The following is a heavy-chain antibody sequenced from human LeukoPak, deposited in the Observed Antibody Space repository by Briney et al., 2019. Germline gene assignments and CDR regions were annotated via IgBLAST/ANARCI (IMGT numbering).Heavy chain of an antibody. Sequence: PGGSLRLSCAASGFTFSSYSMNWVRQAPGKWLEWVSSISSSSSYIYYADSVKGRFTISRDNSKNTLYLQMNSLRAEDTAVYYCARDGDTAMVFDSLDYWGQGTLVTVSS. V-gene: IGHV3-21*01. J-gene: IGHJ4*02. CDR2: ISSSSSYI. D-gene: IGHD5-18*01. CDR3: ARDGDTAMVFDSLDY. CDR1: GFTFSSYS.